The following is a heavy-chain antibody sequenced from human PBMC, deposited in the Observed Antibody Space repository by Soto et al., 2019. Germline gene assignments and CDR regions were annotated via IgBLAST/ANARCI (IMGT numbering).Heavy chain of an antibody. Sequence: EVQLVESGGGLIQPGGSLRLSCAASGFTDSSKYMTWVRQAPGKGLEWVSVIYGGGTTYYADSVKGQFTISRDNSKNTLYLQMNSLRAEDTAVYYCVQTTGWPGFDFWGQGTLVTVSS. CDR2: IYGGGTT. J-gene: IGHJ4*02. CDR1: GFTDSSKY. D-gene: IGHD6-19*01. V-gene: IGHV3-53*01. CDR3: VQTTGWPGFDF.